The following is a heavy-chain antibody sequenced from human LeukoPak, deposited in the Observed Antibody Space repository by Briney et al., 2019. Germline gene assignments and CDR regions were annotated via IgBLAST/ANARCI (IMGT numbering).Heavy chain of an antibody. CDR2: IYYSGST. V-gene: IGHV4-59*01. Sequence: SETLSLTCTVSGGSLSSYYWSWIRQPPGKGLEWIGYIYYSGSTNYNPSLKSRVTISVDTSKNQFSLKLSSVTAADTAVYYCARGSSSGYFDWLMYDDYWGQGTLVTVS. D-gene: IGHD3-9*01. CDR3: ARGSSSGYFDWLMYDDY. CDR1: GGSLSSYY. J-gene: IGHJ4*02.